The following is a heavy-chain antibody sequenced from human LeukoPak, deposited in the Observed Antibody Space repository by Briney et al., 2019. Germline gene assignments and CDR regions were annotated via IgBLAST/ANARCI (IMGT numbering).Heavy chain of an antibody. D-gene: IGHD6-13*01. CDR3: ARGIAAAGETFDY. Sequence: ASVKVSCKASGYTFTSYDINWVRQAPGQGLEWMGWINTNTGNPTYAQGFTGRFVFSLDTSDNTAYLQISSLQAEDTAVYYCARGIAAAGETFDYWGQGTLVTVSS. CDR1: GYTFTSYD. CDR2: INTNTGNP. V-gene: IGHV7-4-1*02. J-gene: IGHJ4*02.